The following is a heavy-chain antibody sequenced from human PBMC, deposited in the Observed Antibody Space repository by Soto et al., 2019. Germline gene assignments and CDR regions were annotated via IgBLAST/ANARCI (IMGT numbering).Heavy chain of an antibody. Sequence: GASVKVSCKASGYSFTSYGITWVRQAPGQGLEWMGWISAYNGNTNYAQKLQGRVTMTTDTSTSTAYMELRSLRSDDTAVYYCAREVVGATKRRFDPWGQGTLVTVSS. J-gene: IGHJ5*02. CDR3: AREVVGATKRRFDP. V-gene: IGHV1-18*01. D-gene: IGHD1-26*01. CDR1: GYSFTSYG. CDR2: ISAYNGNT.